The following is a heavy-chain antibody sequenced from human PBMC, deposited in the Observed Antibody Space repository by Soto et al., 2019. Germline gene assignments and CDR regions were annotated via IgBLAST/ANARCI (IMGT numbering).Heavy chain of an antibody. CDR2: INHSGST. J-gene: IGHJ4*02. CDR3: ARGYSSSPTKGDYFDY. CDR1: GGSFSGYY. V-gene: IGHV4-34*01. Sequence: ETLSLTCTVSGGSFSGYYWSWIRQPPGKGLEWIGEINHSGSTNYNPSLKSRVTISVDTSKNQFSLKLSSVTAADTAVYYCARGYSSSPTKGDYFDYWGQGTLVTVSS. D-gene: IGHD6-6*01.